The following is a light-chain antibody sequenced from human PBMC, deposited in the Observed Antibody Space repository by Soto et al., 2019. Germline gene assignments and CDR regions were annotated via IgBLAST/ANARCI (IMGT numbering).Light chain of an antibody. CDR1: QSILYSSNNANY. J-gene: IGKJ4*01. Sequence: DIVMTQSPDSLAASLGERATITCKSSQSILYSSNNANYLAWFQQKPGQPPKLLIYWASTRQYGVPDRFTGSGSGTDFTLTISSLQAEDVAVYYCQQYYTSPLTFGGGTKVEIK. CDR3: QQYYTSPLT. CDR2: WAS. V-gene: IGKV4-1*01.